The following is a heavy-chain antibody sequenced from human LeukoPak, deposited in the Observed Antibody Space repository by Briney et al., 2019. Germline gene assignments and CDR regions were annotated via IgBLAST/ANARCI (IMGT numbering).Heavy chain of an antibody. CDR1: GYNFTNYW. V-gene: IGHV5-51*01. Sequence: GESLKISCKGSGYNFTNYWIAWVCQMPGKGPEWMGVIYLGGSDTTYSPSFQGQVTISADRSISTAYLQWSGLKASDTAMYYCARPHCSAANCYPYYFDYWGQGTLVTVSS. CDR3: ARPHCSAANCYPYYFDY. CDR2: IYLGGSDT. J-gene: IGHJ4*02. D-gene: IGHD2-15*01.